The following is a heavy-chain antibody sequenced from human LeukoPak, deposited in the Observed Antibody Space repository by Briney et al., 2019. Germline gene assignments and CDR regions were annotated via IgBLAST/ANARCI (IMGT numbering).Heavy chain of an antibody. Sequence: SVKVSCKASGGTFSRYAFSWVRQAPGQRLEWMGGVIPIFVTAEYAQKFQGRVTITADESTSTAYMELSSLRSEDTAVYYCARGSTMVRGVIRSYYYYYMDVWGKGTTVTISS. J-gene: IGHJ6*03. D-gene: IGHD3-10*01. V-gene: IGHV1-69*01. CDR2: VIPIFVTA. CDR3: ARGSTMVRGVIRSYYYYYMDV. CDR1: GGTFSRYA.